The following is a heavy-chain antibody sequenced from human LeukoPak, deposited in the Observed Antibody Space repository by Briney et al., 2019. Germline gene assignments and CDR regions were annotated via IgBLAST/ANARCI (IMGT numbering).Heavy chain of an antibody. D-gene: IGHD5-24*01. Sequence: EASVKVSCKASGGTFSSYAISWVRQAPGQGLEWMGGIIPIFGTANYAQKFQGRVTITTDESTSTAYMELSSLRSEDTAVYYCARDHSVGPGRWLQLDWGQGTLVTVSS. V-gene: IGHV1-69*05. CDR3: ARDHSVGPGRWLQLD. CDR1: GGTFSSYA. J-gene: IGHJ4*02. CDR2: IIPIFGTA.